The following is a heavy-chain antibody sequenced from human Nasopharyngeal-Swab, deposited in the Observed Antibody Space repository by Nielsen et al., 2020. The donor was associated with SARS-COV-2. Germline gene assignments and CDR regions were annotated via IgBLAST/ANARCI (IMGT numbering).Heavy chain of an antibody. CDR3: ARGVNWGSLDWFDP. D-gene: IGHD7-27*01. CDR1: GYTFTGYY. V-gene: IGHV1-2*04. J-gene: IGHJ5*02. CDR2: INPNSGGT. Sequence: ASVKVSCKASGYTFTGYYMHWVRQAPGQGPEWMGWINPNSGGTNYAQKFQGWVTMTRDTSISTAYMELSRLRSDDTAVYYCARGVNWGSLDWFDPWGQGTLVTVSS.